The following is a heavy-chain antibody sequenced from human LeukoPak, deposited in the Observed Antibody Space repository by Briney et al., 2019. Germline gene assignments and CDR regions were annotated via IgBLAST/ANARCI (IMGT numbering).Heavy chain of an antibody. J-gene: IGHJ2*01. CDR1: GFTFSGSA. CDR2: VRSKDNGYAT. V-gene: IGHV3-73*01. Sequence: GGSLRLSCAASGFTFSGSAMHWVRQASGKGLEWVARVRSKDNGYATSYSASVRGRFTIPRDDSKNMAYLQMDSLKTEDTAVYFCSRTSDAAWYFDLWGRGTLVTVSS. D-gene: IGHD6-25*01. CDR3: SRTSDAAWYFDL.